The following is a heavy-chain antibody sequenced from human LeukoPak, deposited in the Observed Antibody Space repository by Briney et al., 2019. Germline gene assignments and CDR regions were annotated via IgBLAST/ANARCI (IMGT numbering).Heavy chain of an antibody. D-gene: IGHD6-13*01. V-gene: IGHV3-49*04. CDR1: GFTFGDYA. Sequence: GGSLRLSCTASGFTFGDYAMSWVRQAPGKGLEWVGFIRREAYGGTTEYAASVKGRFTISRDDSKSIAYLQMNSLKTEDTAVYYCTRGYSSSWQNYYCYYKDFWGKGTTVTVSS. CDR3: TRGYSSSWQNYYCYYKDF. CDR2: IRREAYGGTT. J-gene: IGHJ6*03.